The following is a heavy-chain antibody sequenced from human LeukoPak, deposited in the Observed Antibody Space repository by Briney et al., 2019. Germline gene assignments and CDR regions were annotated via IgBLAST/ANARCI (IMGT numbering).Heavy chain of an antibody. Sequence: ASVKVSCKASGYTFTSYGISWVRQAPGQGLEWMGWISAYNGNTNYAQKLQGRVTMTTDTSTSTAYMELRSLRSDDTAVYYCAREAGGPTMVRGVTVYYYYMDVWGKGTTVTVSS. D-gene: IGHD3-10*01. J-gene: IGHJ6*03. CDR2: ISAYNGNT. V-gene: IGHV1-18*01. CDR3: AREAGGPTMVRGVTVYYYYMDV. CDR1: GYTFTSYG.